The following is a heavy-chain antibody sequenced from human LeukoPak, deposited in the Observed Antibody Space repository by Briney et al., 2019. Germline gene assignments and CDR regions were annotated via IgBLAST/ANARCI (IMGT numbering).Heavy chain of an antibody. J-gene: IGHJ4*02. D-gene: IGHD4-17*01. Sequence: PGRSLRLSCAASGFTFSSYGIHWVRQAPGKGLEWVAVISYDGSNKNYADSVKGRFTVSRDNSKNTLYLQMNSLRAEDTAVYYCAKAQLRVTTGIDNWGQGTLVTVSS. V-gene: IGHV3-30*18. CDR3: AKAQLRVTTGIDN. CDR2: ISYDGSNK. CDR1: GFTFSSYG.